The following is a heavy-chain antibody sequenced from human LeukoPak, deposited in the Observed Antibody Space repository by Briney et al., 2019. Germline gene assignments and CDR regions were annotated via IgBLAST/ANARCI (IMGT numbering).Heavy chain of an antibody. CDR2: ISSSSGYI. D-gene: IGHD4-17*01. CDR3: ARDKPYGDSFFDY. CDR1: GFTFSSYS. J-gene: IGHJ4*02. V-gene: IGHV3-21*01. Sequence: PGGSLRLSCAASGFTFSSYSMNWVRQAPGKGLKWVSSISSSSGYIYYADSVKGRFTISRDNAKNSLYLQMNSLRAEDTAVYYCARDKPYGDSFFDYWGQGTLVTGSS.